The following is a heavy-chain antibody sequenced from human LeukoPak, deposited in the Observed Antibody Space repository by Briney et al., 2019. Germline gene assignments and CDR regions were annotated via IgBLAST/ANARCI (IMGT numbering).Heavy chain of an antibody. CDR3: AKDRYSSSSTFTVNPFDY. J-gene: IGHJ4*02. V-gene: IGHV3-30*02. CDR2: IRYDGRDT. D-gene: IGHD6-13*01. Sequence: GESLRLSCATSGFTFSSYGMNWVRRAPGKGLEWVAFIRYDGRDTYYAASVKGRFTISKDNSQNTLDLQMNSLRLEDTAMYYCAKDRYSSSSTFTVNPFDYWGQGILVTVSS. CDR1: GFTFSSYG.